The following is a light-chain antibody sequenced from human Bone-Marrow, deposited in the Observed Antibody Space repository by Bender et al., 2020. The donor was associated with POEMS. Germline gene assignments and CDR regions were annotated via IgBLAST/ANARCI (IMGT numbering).Light chain of an antibody. Sequence: QSALTQPPSASGSPGQSVTISCTGTSSDVGGYNYVSWYQQPPGKAPKLIIYEVTKRPSGVPDRFSGSKSGSTASLTISGLQAEDEADYYCCSYAGSLSSVIFGGGTRLTVL. V-gene: IGLV2-8*01. CDR2: EVT. CDR1: SSDVGGYNY. CDR3: CSYAGSLSSVI. J-gene: IGLJ2*01.